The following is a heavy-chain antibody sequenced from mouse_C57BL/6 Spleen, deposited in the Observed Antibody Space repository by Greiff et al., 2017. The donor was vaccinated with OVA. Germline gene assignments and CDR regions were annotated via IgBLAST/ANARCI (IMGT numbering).Heavy chain of an antibody. V-gene: IGHV2-6*01. CDR2: IWGVGST. CDR1: GFSLTSYG. D-gene: IGHD2-2*01. J-gene: IGHJ3*01. Sequence: VKLVESGPGLVAPSQSLSITCTVSGFSLTSYGVDWVRQSPGKGLEWLGVIWGVGSTNYNSALKSRLSISKDNSKSQVFIKMNSLQTDDTAMYDCASEGNYGYDAGFAYWGQGTLVTVSA. CDR3: ASEGNYGYDAGFAY.